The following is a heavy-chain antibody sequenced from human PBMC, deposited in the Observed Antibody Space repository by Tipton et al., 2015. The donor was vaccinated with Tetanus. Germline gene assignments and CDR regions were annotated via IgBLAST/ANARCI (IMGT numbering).Heavy chain of an antibody. Sequence: FLRLSCAASGFTFSSYWMHWVRQTPGKGLVWVSRINSDGSSTRYADSVKGRFTISRDNAENTLSLQMNSLRAEDTAVYYCTRDLGGYAGYWGQGTLVTVSS. CDR3: TRDLGGYAGY. CDR2: INSDGSST. D-gene: IGHD2-15*01. V-gene: IGHV3-74*01. CDR1: GFTFSSYW. J-gene: IGHJ4*02.